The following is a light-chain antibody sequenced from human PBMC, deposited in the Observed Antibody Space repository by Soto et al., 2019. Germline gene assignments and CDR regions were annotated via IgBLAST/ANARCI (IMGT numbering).Light chain of an antibody. V-gene: IGKV3-11*01. CDR2: DAS. J-gene: IGKJ3*01. CDR3: QQRRGT. Sequence: EIVLTQSPATLSLSPGERATLSCRASQSVSSYLAWYQQKPGQAPRLLIYDASNRATGIPARFSGSGSGTDFTLTISSLEPEDFAVYYCQQRRGTFGPGTKVEMK. CDR1: QSVSSY.